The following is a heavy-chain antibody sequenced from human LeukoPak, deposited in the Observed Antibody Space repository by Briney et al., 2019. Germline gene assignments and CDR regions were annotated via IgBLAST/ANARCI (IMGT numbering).Heavy chain of an antibody. Sequence: GGSLRLSCAASGFTVSSNYMTWVRQAPGKGLEWVSVIYSSGFTYYADSVRGRITISRDNSKNTVYLQMNSLRAEDTAVYYCARDRGYSTSPYDAFDLWGQGTMVTVSS. V-gene: IGHV3-53*01. CDR1: GFTVSSNY. D-gene: IGHD5-12*01. CDR2: IYSSGFT. J-gene: IGHJ3*01. CDR3: ARDRGYSTSPYDAFDL.